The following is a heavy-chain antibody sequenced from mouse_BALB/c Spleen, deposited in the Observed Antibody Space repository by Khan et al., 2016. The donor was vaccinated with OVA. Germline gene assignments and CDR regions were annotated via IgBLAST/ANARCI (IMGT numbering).Heavy chain of an antibody. J-gene: IGHJ4*01. D-gene: IGHD2-14*01. V-gene: IGHV2-6-4*01. CDR3: TRAYYRYDGYYAMDY. CDR2: IWGGGGT. Sequence: VQLQESGPGLVAPSQSLSITCTVSGFSLSRYNVHWVRQPPGKGLEWLGMIWGGGGTDYTSALKSRLSISKDDSKRQVFLKMNSLQTDDSAMYYCTRAYYRYDGYYAMDYWGQGTLVTVSS. CDR1: GFSLSRYN.